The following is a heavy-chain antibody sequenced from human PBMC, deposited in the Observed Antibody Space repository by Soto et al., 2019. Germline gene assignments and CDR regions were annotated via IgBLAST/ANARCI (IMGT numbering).Heavy chain of an antibody. D-gene: IGHD6-19*01. J-gene: IGHJ6*03. V-gene: IGHV4-59*08. CDR2: VHYSGAT. CDR3: ARLPGIPVPATSYYYHYMDV. Sequence: KPSETLSLTCTVSAASITSSYWSWIRQPPEKGLDWVGYVHYSGATNYNPSLNSRVTISIDTSKSQFSLNLRSVTAADTAVYYCARLPGIPVPATSYYYHYMDVWGKGTTVTVSS. CDR1: AASITSSY.